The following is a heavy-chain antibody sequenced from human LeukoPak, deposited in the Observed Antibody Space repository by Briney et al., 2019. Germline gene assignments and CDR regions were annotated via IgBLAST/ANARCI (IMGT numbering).Heavy chain of an antibody. D-gene: IGHD3-3*01. Sequence: GGSLRLSCAASGFTFSSYDMHWVRQATGKGLEWVSAIGTAGDTYYPGSVKGRFTISRENAKNSLYLQMNSLRAGDTAVYYCARGGSGYGPIDYWGQGTLVIVSS. CDR2: IGTAGDT. CDR1: GFTFSSYD. V-gene: IGHV3-13*01. J-gene: IGHJ4*02. CDR3: ARGGSGYGPIDY.